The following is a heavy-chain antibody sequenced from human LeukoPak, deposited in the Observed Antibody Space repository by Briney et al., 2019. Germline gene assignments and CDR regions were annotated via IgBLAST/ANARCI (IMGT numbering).Heavy chain of an antibody. D-gene: IGHD2-2*02. V-gene: IGHV4-34*01. J-gene: IGHJ5*02. Sequence: SETLSLTCAVYGGSFSGYYWSWIRQPPGKGLEWIGEINHSGSTNYNPSLKSRVTISVDTSKNQFSLKLSSVTAADTAVYYCARGGGYCSSTSCYRLLDWFDPWGQGTLVTVSS. CDR3: ARGGGYCSSTSCYRLLDWFDP. CDR1: GGSFSGYY. CDR2: INHSGST.